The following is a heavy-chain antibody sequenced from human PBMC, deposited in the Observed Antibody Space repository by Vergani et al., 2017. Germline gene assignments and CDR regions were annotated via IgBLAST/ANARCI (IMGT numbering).Heavy chain of an antibody. CDR2: MNGDGDTI. CDR3: ARARKFRLRIVWENLFNP. D-gene: IGHD3-16*01. J-gene: IGHJ5*02. Sequence: EVELVESGGGLVQPGGSLRLSCAASGFTFNEYWMHWARQAPGKGLVWVSGMNGDGDTISYADSVKGRFTISRDNAKNTLFLQMNSLRAEDTAVYYCARARKFRLRIVWENLFNPWGKGTLVTVSS. CDR1: GFTFNEYW. V-gene: IGHV3-74*01.